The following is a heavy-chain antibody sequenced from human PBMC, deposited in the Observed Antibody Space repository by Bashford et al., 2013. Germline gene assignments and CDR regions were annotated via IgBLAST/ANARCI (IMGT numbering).Heavy chain of an antibody. J-gene: IGHJ4*02. V-gene: IGHV3-21*04. CDR2: VSSNSDYI. Sequence: VRQAPGKGLEWVSSVSSNSDYIYYADSVKGRFTISRDNAKNTVYLQMNNLRADDTAVYYCAKDRTADNWNDLQYFDHWGQGALVTVSS. CDR3: AKDRTADNWNDLQYFDH. D-gene: IGHD1-20*01.